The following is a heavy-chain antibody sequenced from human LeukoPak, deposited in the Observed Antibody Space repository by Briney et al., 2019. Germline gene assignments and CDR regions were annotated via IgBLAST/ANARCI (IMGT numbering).Heavy chain of an antibody. Sequence: GGSLRLSCAASGFTFSNFAMSWVRQAPGKGLEWVAVISYDGSNKYYADSVKGRFTISRDNSKNTLYLQMNNLRAEDTAVYYCAREAGSDVGYWGQGTLVTVSS. CDR3: AREAGSDVGY. V-gene: IGHV3-30-3*01. J-gene: IGHJ4*02. CDR1: GFTFSNFA. CDR2: ISYDGSNK. D-gene: IGHD6-19*01.